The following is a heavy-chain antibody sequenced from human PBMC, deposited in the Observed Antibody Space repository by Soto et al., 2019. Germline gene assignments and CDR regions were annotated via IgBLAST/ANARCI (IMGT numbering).Heavy chain of an antibody. V-gene: IGHV3-23*01. D-gene: IGHD2-15*01. CDR3: AKGQAADDYYYYYGMDV. Sequence: GSLRLSCAASGFTFSSYAMSWVRQAPGKGLEWVSAISGSGGSTYYADSVKGRFTISRDNSKNTLYLQMNSLRAEDTAVYYCAKGQAADDYYYYYGMDVWGQGTTVTVSS. CDR2: ISGSGGST. CDR1: GFTFSSYA. J-gene: IGHJ6*02.